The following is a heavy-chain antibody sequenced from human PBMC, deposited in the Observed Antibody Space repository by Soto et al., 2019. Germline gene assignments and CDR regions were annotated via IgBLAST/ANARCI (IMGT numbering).Heavy chain of an antibody. D-gene: IGHD4-17*01. CDR3: ARPYGGKIGDAPDL. CDR2: ISDAAGSA. V-gene: IGHV3-23*01. Sequence: EVQLLESGGGLVQPGGSLRLSCVVSGFAFSSYAMSWVRQVPGKGLEWVSTISDAAGSAYYVDSVKGRFTISRDNSKKTLYLHMNSLRAEDSAVYYCARPYGGKIGDAPDLWGPGTRVTVSS. CDR1: GFAFSSYA. J-gene: IGHJ3*01.